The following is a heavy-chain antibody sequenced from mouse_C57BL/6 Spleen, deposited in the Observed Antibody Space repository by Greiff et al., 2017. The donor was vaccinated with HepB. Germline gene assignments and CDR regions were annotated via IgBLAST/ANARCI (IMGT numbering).Heavy chain of an antibody. CDR3: ARKLGLLRYQGYFDY. CDR1: GYTFTDYY. J-gene: IGHJ2*01. Sequence: VHLVESGPELVKPGASVKISCKASGYTFTDYYINWVKQRPGQGLEWIGWIFPGSGSTYYNEKFKGKATLTVDKSSSTAYMLLSSLTSEDSAVYFCARKLGLLRYQGYFDYWGQGTTLTVSS. D-gene: IGHD1-1*01. V-gene: IGHV1-75*01. CDR2: IFPGSGST.